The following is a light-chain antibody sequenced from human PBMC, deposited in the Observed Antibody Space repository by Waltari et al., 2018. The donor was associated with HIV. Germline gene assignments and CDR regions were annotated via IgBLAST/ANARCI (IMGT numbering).Light chain of an antibody. J-gene: IGLJ2*01. CDR2: DYS. V-gene: IGLV3-21*02. CDR3: QVWDASSDHVF. CDR1: NIGRKN. Sequence: SYVLTQAPSVSVAPGQTARIPCGGNNIGRKNVHGYQQKPGQAPVVVVYDYSDRPSGIPERFSGSNSGNTATLTINRVEAGDEADYHCQVWDASSDHVFFGGGTKLTVL.